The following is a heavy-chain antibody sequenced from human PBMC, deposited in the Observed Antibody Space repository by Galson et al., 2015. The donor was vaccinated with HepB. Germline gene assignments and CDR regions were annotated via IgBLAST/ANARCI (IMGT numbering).Heavy chain of an antibody. Sequence: SLRLSCAPSGFSFGTYGMSWARQSPGQGLEWVSYGGSGGSRYYADSEKGRFTISRDNSKNTLYLQMHSLRAEDTAIYYCAKHRGSQYSYYYVDVWGKGTTVTVSS. V-gene: IGHV3-23*01. CDR1: GFSFGTYG. D-gene: IGHD2/OR15-2a*01. J-gene: IGHJ6*03. CDR3: AKHRGSQYSYYYVDV. CDR2: GGSGGSR.